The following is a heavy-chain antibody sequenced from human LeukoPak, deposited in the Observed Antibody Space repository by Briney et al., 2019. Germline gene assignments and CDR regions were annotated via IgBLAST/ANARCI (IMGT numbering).Heavy chain of an antibody. D-gene: IGHD1-1*01. CDR3: ARDKSLRGNWYGNDY. CDR1: GGCISTYY. V-gene: IGHV4-59*01. Sequence: PSETLSLTCTVSGGCISTYYWSWIRQAPGKGLEWIGYISYSGNTNYNPSLMSRATISVDTSKNQFSLQLTSVAAADTAVYYCARDKSLRGNWYGNDYWGQGILVTVSS. J-gene: IGHJ4*02. CDR2: ISYSGNT.